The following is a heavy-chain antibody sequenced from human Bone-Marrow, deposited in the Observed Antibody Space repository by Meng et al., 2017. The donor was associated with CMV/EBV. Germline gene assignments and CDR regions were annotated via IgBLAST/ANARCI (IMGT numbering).Heavy chain of an antibody. CDR3: ARTSGLTIFGVSGYYYYGMDV. J-gene: IGHJ6*02. D-gene: IGHD3-3*01. V-gene: IGHV1-69*05. CDR1: GGTLSSDG. CDR2: IIPIFGTT. Sequence: SVKVSCKASGGTLSSDGISWVRQAPGQGLEWMGGIIPIFGTTNYQQKFLGRISISTDEPMTTVYMELSGLISEDTAVYYCARTSGLTIFGVSGYYYYGMDVWGQGTTVTVSS.